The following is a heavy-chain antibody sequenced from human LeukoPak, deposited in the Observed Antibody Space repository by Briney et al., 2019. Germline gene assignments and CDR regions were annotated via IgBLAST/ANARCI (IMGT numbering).Heavy chain of an antibody. CDR3: ARGLRYFDWLSLENDY. CDR1: GGSFSGYY. CDR2: INHSGST. D-gene: IGHD3-9*01. J-gene: IGHJ4*02. V-gene: IGHV4-34*01. Sequence: PSETLSLTCAVYGGSFSGYYWSGIRQPPGKGLEWIGEINHSGSTSYNPSLKSRVTISVDTSKNQFSLKLSSVTAADTAVYYCARGLRYFDWLSLENDYGGQGTLVTVSS.